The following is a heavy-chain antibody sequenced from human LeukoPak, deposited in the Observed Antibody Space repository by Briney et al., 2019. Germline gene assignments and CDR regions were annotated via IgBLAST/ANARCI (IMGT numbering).Heavy chain of an antibody. CDR3: ASRKPGNDY. V-gene: IGHV4-59*02. D-gene: IGHD7-27*01. CDR2: IYHTGST. Sequence: SETLSLTCSVSGGSVSDYYWSWIRQSPGKGLEWIGYIYHTGSTSYSPSLKSRVTISADTSQNQFSLKLSSVTAADTAVYYCASRKPGNDYWGQGTLVTVSS. CDR1: GGSVSDYY. J-gene: IGHJ4*02.